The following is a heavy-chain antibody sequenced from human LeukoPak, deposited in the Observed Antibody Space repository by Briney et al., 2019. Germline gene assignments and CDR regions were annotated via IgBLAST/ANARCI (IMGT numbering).Heavy chain of an antibody. J-gene: IGHJ4*02. CDR1: GFSLSSYS. D-gene: IGHD3-10*01. Sequence: GGSLRLSCAASGFSLSSYSMNWIRQAPGKGLEWVSSISTDNSYRHYADSVKGRFTISRDNSKNTLYLQMNSLRAEDTAVYYCAGDNYGLGSLDYWGQGTLVTVTS. CDR2: ISTDNSYR. V-gene: IGHV3-21*04. CDR3: AGDNYGLGSLDY.